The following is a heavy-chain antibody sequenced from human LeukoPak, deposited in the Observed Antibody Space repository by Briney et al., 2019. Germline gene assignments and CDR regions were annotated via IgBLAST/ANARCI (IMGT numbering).Heavy chain of an antibody. V-gene: IGHV3-30-3*01. CDR2: ISYDGSNK. J-gene: IGHJ4*02. CDR1: GFTFSSYA. Sequence: GGSLRLSCAASGFTFSSYAMHWVRQAPGKGLEWVAVISYDGSNKYYADSVRGRFTISRDNSKNTLYLQMNSLRPEDTAVYYCARDPNYYYDSSDYHFDYWGQGTLVTVSS. D-gene: IGHD3-22*01. CDR3: ARDPNYYYDSSDYHFDY.